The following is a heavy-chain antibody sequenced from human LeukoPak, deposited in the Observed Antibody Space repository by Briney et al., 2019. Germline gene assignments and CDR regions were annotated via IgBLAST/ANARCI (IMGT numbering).Heavy chain of an antibody. J-gene: IGHJ2*01. CDR1: GGTFSSYA. Sequence: WASVKVSCKASGGTFSSYAISWVRQAPGQGLEWMGGIIPIFGTANYAQKFQGRVTITADKSTSTAYMELSSLRSEDTAVYYCARGGYSYATVARHWCFDLWGRGTLVTVSS. D-gene: IGHD5-18*01. V-gene: IGHV1-69*06. CDR2: IIPIFGTA. CDR3: ARGGYSYATVARHWCFDL.